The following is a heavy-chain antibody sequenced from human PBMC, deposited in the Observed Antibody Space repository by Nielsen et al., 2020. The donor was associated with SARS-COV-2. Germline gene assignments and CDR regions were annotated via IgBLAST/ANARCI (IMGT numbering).Heavy chain of an antibody. V-gene: IGHV3-23*01. CDR2: ISGSGGST. CDR1: GSTFSSYA. CDR3: AKGASGSYCSGGSCYLPEY. Sequence: GESLKISCAASGSTFSSYAMNWVRQAPGKGLEWVSAISGSGGSTYYADSVKGRFTISRDNSKNTLYLQMNSLRAEDTAVYYCAKGASGSYCSGGSCYLPEYWGQGTLVTVSS. J-gene: IGHJ4*02. D-gene: IGHD2-15*01.